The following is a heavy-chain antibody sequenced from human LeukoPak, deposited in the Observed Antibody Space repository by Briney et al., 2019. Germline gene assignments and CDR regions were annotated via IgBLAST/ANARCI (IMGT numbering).Heavy chain of an antibody. CDR2: INYSGST. V-gene: IGHV4-38-2*02. Sequence: PSETLSLTCTVSGYSISSGYYWGWIRQPPGKGLEWIGSINYSGSTYYNPSLTSRVTISVDTAKNQFSLKLSSVTAADTAVYYCAKVLSGYWYFDLWGRGALITVSS. D-gene: IGHD2-2*01. J-gene: IGHJ2*01. CDR1: GYSISSGYY. CDR3: AKVLSGYWYFDL.